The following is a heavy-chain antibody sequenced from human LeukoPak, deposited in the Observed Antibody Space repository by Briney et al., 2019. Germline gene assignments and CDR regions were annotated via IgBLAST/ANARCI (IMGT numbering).Heavy chain of an antibody. Sequence: GGSLRLSCAASGFTFSNYTMHWVRQAPGKGLVWVSRIKSDGITITYADSVKGRFTISRDNAKNTLYLQMNSLRAEDTAVYYCLRDLNWSLDQWGQGTLVTVSS. CDR1: GFTFSNYT. CDR3: LRDLNWSLDQ. D-gene: IGHD1-20*01. V-gene: IGHV3-74*01. J-gene: IGHJ4*02. CDR2: IKSDGITI.